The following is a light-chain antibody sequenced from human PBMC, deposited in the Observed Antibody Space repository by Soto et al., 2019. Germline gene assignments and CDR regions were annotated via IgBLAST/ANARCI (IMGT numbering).Light chain of an antibody. CDR1: QSVSSY. J-gene: IGKJ2*01. Sequence: EIVLTQSPATLSLSPGERATLTCRASQSVSSYLAWYQQKPGQAPRLLIYDASNRATVIPARFSGSGSGTDFTLTITSLEPEDFAVYYCQQRSIWPPYTFGQGTKLEIK. V-gene: IGKV3-11*01. CDR2: DAS. CDR3: QQRSIWPPYT.